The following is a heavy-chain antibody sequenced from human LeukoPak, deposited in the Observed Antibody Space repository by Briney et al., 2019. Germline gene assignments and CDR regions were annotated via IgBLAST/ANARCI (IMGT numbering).Heavy chain of an antibody. CDR3: ARQSVAGSFDY. CDR2: ISSRSSSI. D-gene: IGHD6-19*01. CDR1: GFSFSTYE. J-gene: IGHJ4*02. Sequence: AGSLRLSCAASGFSFSTYEMNWVRQGPGKGLEWVSDISSRSSSIHYADSVKGRFAISRDNAKNSLYLQMNSLRAEDTAVYYCARQSVAGSFDYWGQGTLVTVSS. V-gene: IGHV3-48*03.